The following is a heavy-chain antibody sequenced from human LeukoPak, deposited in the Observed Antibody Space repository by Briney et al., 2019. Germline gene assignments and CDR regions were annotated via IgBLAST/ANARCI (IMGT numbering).Heavy chain of an antibody. Sequence: PGGSLRLSCAASGFTFSDYEMNWVRQAPGKGLEYVAAVSRNGGRTYYANSVKGRFTISRDNSRNTLYLQMGSLRPEDTALYYCARDLRSGAYYYFYMDVWGNGTTVVVSS. V-gene: IGHV3-64*01. D-gene: IGHD3-3*01. CDR1: GFTFSDYE. CDR2: VSRNGGRT. J-gene: IGHJ6*03. CDR3: ARDLRSGAYYYFYMDV.